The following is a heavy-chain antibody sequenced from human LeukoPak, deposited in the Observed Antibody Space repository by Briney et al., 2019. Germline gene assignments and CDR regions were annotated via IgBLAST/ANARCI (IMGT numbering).Heavy chain of an antibody. D-gene: IGHD3-22*01. CDR2: INSDGSST. CDR3: ARGGDYYDRADFDY. CDR1: GFTFSSYW. V-gene: IGHV3-74*01. Sequence: QPGGSLRLSCAASGFTFSSYWMHWVRQAPGKGLVWVSRINSDGSSTSYADSVKGRFTISRDNAKNTLYLQMNSLRAEDTAVYYCARGGDYYDRADFDYWGQGTLVTVSS. J-gene: IGHJ4*02.